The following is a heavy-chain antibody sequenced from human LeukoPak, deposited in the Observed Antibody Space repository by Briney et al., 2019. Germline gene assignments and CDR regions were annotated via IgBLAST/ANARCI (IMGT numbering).Heavy chain of an antibody. V-gene: IGHV3-30*18. CDR1: RFSFSNYG. CDR3: VKDRSLRQQLALGTFDF. Sequence: GGSLRLSCAASRFSFSNYGMHWVRQAPGKGLEWVAVISYDGINKYYADSVKGRFTLSRDNSKNTLYLQMNSLRGEGTAVYYCVKDRSLRQQLALGTFDFWGQGTLVTVS. D-gene: IGHD6-13*01. J-gene: IGHJ4*02. CDR2: ISYDGINK.